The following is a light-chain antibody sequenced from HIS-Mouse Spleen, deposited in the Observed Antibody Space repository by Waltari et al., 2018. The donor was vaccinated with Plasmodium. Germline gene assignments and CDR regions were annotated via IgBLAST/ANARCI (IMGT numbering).Light chain of an antibody. CDR2: DAS. CDR1: QDISNY. V-gene: IGKV1-33*01. J-gene: IGKJ4*01. Sequence: DIQMTQSPSSLSASVGDRVTITCQASQDISNYLNWYQQKPGKAPKLLIYDASNLETGVPSRFRRSGSWTDYPLNISSLQPEDNETYYCQQYDNLPRTFGGGTKVEIK. CDR3: QQYDNLPRT.